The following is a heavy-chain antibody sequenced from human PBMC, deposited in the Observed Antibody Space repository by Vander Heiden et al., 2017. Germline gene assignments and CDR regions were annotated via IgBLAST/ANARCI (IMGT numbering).Heavy chain of an antibody. V-gene: IGHV4-4*07. Sequence: QVQLQESGPGLVRPSETLSLTCAVSGGSMGNYYWTWLRLPAGKALEWLGRIYTGGSTNYNPSLKSRVTMSVATSKNQFSLKLTSVTAADTAVYYCVGNYYDSRGYYFIDSWGQGTLVTVS. CDR3: VGNYYDSRGYYFIDS. J-gene: IGHJ4*02. CDR2: IYTGGST. D-gene: IGHD3-22*01. CDR1: GGSMGNYY.